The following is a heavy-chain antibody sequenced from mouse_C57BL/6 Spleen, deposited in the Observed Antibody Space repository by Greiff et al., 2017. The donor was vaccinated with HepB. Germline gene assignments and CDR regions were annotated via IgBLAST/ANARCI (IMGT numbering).Heavy chain of an antibody. CDR2: INPNNGGT. D-gene: IGHD3-1*01. CDR3: ARSRAYYFDY. CDR1: GYTFTDYY. J-gene: IGHJ2*01. Sequence: EVQLQQSGPELVKPGASVKISCKASGYTFTDYYMNWVKQSHGKSLEWIGDINPNNGGTSYNQKFKGKATLTVDKSSSTAYMELRSLTSEDSAVYYWARSRAYYFDYWGQGTTLTVSS. V-gene: IGHV1-26*01.